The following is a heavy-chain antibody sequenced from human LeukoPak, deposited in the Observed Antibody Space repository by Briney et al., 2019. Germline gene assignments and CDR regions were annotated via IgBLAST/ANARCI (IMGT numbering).Heavy chain of an antibody. V-gene: IGHV4-31*03. CDR3: ARGYCSGGSCVTGYYGMDV. D-gene: IGHD2-15*01. CDR1: GGSISSGGYY. Sequence: SSETLSLTCTVSGGSISSGGYYWSWIRQHPGKGLEWIGYIYYSGSTYYNPSLKSRVTISVDTSKNQFSLKLSSVIAADTAVYYCARGYCSGGSCVTGYYGMDVWGQGTTVTVSS. J-gene: IGHJ6*02. CDR2: IYYSGST.